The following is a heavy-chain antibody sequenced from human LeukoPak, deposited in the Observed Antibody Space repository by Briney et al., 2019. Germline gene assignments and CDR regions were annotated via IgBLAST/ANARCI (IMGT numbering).Heavy chain of an antibody. V-gene: IGHV3-23*01. CDR3: AKSVIFWSGYFGYYFDY. D-gene: IGHD3-3*01. CDR1: GFTFSSYA. CDR2: ISGSGGST. J-gene: IGHJ4*02. Sequence: PGGSLRLSCAASGFTFSSYAMSWVRQAPGKGLEWVSAISGSGGSTYYADSVKGRFTISRDNPKNTLYLQMNSLRAEDTAVYYCAKSVIFWSGYFGYYFDYWGQGTLVTVSS.